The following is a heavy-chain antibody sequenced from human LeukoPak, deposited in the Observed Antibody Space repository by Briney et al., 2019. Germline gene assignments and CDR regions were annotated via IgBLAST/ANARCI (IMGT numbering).Heavy chain of an antibody. V-gene: IGHV1-69*13. CDR3: AREPGYSSGWYNY. CDR1: GYSFSSYS. D-gene: IGHD6-19*01. CDR2: IIPIFGTA. J-gene: IGHJ4*02. Sequence: GASVKVSCKASGYSFSSYSISWVRQAPGQGLEWMGGIIPIFGTANYAQKFQGRVTITADESTSTAYMELSSLRSEDTAVYYCAREPGYSSGWYNYWGQGTLVTVSS.